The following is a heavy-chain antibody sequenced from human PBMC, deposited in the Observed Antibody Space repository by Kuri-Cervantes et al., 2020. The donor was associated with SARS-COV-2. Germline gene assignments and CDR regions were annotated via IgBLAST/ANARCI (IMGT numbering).Heavy chain of an antibody. Sequence: LSLTCAASGFTFSSYGMHWVRQAPGKGLEWVAVISYDGSNKYYADSVKGRFTISRDNSKNTLYLQMNSLRAEDTAVYYCARDYMVVVAATPYYYGMDAWGQGTTVTVSS. D-gene: IGHD2-15*01. V-gene: IGHV3-30*03. CDR2: ISYDGSNK. J-gene: IGHJ6*02. CDR3: ARDYMVVVAATPYYYGMDA. CDR1: GFTFSSYG.